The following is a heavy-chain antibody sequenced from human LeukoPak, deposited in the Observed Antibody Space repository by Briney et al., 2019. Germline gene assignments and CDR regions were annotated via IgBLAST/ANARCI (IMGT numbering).Heavy chain of an antibody. CDR2: IYPSGST. J-gene: IGHJ4*02. CDR3: ARQESGDVWGSYLYYFDY. Sequence: NPSQTLSLTCTVSGGSISSGTYYWSWIRQPAGKGLEWIGRIYPSGSTNYNPSLKSRVTISVDTSKNQFSLKLSSVTAADTAVYYCARQESGDVWGSYLYYFDYWGQGTLVTVSS. V-gene: IGHV4-61*02. CDR1: GGSISSGTYY. D-gene: IGHD3-16*02.